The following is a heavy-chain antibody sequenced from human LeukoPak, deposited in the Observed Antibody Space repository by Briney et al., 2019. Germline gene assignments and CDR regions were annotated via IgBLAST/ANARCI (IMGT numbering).Heavy chain of an antibody. V-gene: IGHV3-21*01. J-gene: IGHJ4*02. Sequence: GGSLRLSCAASGFTFSTYSLNWVRQAPGKGLEWVSSISSSSSSIYYADSVKGRFTISRDNAEDSLYLQMNSLRAEDTAVYDCARELVTSSYWGQGTLVTVSS. CDR3: ARELVTSSY. CDR2: ISSSSSSI. D-gene: IGHD4-23*01. CDR1: GFTFSTYS.